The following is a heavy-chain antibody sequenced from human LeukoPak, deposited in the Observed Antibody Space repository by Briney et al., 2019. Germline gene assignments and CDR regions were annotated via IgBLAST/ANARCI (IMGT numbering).Heavy chain of an antibody. Sequence: SETLSLTCTVSGGSISSYYWSWIRQPPGKGLEWIGDIYYSGSTNYNPSLKSRVTISVDTSKNQFSLKLSSVTAADTAVYYCARDAVNLYDFWSGYSTLGAFDIWGQGTMVTVSS. CDR3: ARDAVNLYDFWSGYSTLGAFDI. V-gene: IGHV4-59*01. D-gene: IGHD3-3*01. CDR1: GGSISSYY. J-gene: IGHJ3*02. CDR2: IYYSGST.